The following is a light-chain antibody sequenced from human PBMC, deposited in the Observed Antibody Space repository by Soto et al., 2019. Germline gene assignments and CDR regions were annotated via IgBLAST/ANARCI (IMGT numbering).Light chain of an antibody. V-gene: IGKV3-11*01. J-gene: IGKJ5*01. CDR3: QQRSSWPQVT. CDR1: QSVRSY. CDR2: DAS. Sequence: EIVLTQSPGTLSLSPGERATLSCRASQSVRSYLAWYQQKRGQAPRLLIYDASNSATGIPARFSGRGSGTDFTLTISSLEPEDFALYYCQQRSSWPQVTFGQGTRLEI.